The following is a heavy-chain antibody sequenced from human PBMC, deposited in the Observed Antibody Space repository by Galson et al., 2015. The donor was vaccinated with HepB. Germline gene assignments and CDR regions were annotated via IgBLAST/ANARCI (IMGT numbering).Heavy chain of an antibody. CDR2: ISAYNGNT. V-gene: IGHV1-18*01. J-gene: IGHJ4*02. CDR3: ARDTMIRGSITRLAY. D-gene: IGHD3-10*01. Sequence: SVKVSCKAFGYTFHRYGVSWVRQAPGQGPEWMGWISAYNGNTKYAQTFQDRVAMTTDTSTSTAYMELGSLRSDDTAVYYCARDTMIRGSITRLAYWGQGSLVTVSS. CDR1: GYTFHRYG.